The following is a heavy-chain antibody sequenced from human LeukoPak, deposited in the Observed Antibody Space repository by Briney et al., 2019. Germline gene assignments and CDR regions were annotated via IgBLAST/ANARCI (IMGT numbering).Heavy chain of an antibody. D-gene: IGHD1-26*01. V-gene: IGHV4-59*01. Sequence: SETLSLTCTVSGGSISPYYWSWIRQPPGKGLEWIGYIHYSGSTNYNPSLKSRVTISVDTSKNQFSLKLSSVTAADTAVYYCAKLDYDGYSGSYYFDYWGQGTLVTVSS. J-gene: IGHJ4*02. CDR2: IHYSGST. CDR3: AKLDYDGYSGSYYFDY. CDR1: GGSISPYY.